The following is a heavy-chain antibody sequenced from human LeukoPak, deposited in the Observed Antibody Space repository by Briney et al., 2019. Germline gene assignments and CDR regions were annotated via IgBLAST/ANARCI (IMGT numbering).Heavy chain of an antibody. CDR3: ARGARYSGYEGPYFDY. Sequence: SETLSLTCTVSGGSISSYYWSWIRQPPGKGLEWIGYIYYSGSTNYNPSLKSRVTISVDASKNQFSLKLSSVTAADTAVYYCARGARYSGYEGPYFDYWGQGTLVTVSS. CDR1: GGSISSYY. V-gene: IGHV4-59*01. J-gene: IGHJ4*02. D-gene: IGHD5-12*01. CDR2: IYYSGST.